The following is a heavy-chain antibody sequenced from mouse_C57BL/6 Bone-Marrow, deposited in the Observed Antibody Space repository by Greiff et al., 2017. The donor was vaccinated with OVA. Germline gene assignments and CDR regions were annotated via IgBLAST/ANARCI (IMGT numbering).Heavy chain of an antibody. CDR2: INPYNGGT. J-gene: IGHJ4*01. CDR1: GYTFTDYY. Sequence: EVKLMESGPVLVKPGASVKMSCKASGYTFTDYYMNWVKQSHGKSLEWIGVINPYNGGTSYNQKFKGKATLTVDKSSSTAYMELNSLTSEDSAVYYCAKYSGSSYDYAMDYWGQGTSVTVSS. V-gene: IGHV1-19*01. D-gene: IGHD1-1*01. CDR3: AKYSGSSYDYAMDY.